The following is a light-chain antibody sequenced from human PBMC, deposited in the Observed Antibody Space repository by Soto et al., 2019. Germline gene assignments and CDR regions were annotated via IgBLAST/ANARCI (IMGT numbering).Light chain of an antibody. V-gene: IGLV2-8*01. Sequence: QSALTQPPSASGSPGQSVTISCTGTSSDVGDYKFVSWYQQHPGKAPKLLIYEVSRRPSGVPDRFSGSKSGNTASLTVSGLQAEDEADYYCCSYAGNNNVVFGGGTKLTVL. J-gene: IGLJ2*01. CDR3: CSYAGNNNVV. CDR2: EVS. CDR1: SSDVGDYKF.